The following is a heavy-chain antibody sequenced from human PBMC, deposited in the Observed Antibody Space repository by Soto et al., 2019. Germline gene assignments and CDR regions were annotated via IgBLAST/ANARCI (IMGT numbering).Heavy chain of an antibody. CDR1: GFTFSSYS. J-gene: IGHJ3*02. Sequence: GGSLRLSCAASGFTFSSYSMNWVRQAPGKGLEWVSSISSSSSSYIYYADSVKGRFTISRDNAKNSLYLQMNSLRAEDTAVYYCARDREKDTAMVPGAAFDIWGQGTMVTVSS. CDR3: ARDREKDTAMVPGAAFDI. D-gene: IGHD5-18*01. V-gene: IGHV3-21*01. CDR2: ISSSSSSYI.